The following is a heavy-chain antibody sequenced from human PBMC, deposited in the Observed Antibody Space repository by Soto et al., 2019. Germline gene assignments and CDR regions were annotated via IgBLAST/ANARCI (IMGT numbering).Heavy chain of an antibody. Sequence: GGSLRLSCASSGFTVSSYSMHWVRQAPGKGLEWVSSISSSSNYIYYAESLKGRFTISRDNAKNSLYLQMNSLRAEDTAVYYCAREPAMVWYYYYYYGMDVWGQGTTVTVSS. V-gene: IGHV3-21*01. J-gene: IGHJ6*02. CDR3: AREPAMVWYYYYYYGMDV. CDR2: ISSSSNYI. CDR1: GFTVSSYS. D-gene: IGHD5-18*01.